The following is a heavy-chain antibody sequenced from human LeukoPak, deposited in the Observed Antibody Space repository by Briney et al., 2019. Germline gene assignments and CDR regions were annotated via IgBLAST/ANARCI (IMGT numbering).Heavy chain of an antibody. V-gene: IGHV4-39*07. CDR1: GGSISSSSYY. D-gene: IGHD3-16*02. CDR2: IYYSGST. Sequence: SETLSLTCTVSGGSISSSSYYWGWIRQPPGKGLEWVGNIYYSGSTYYNPSLESRVTMSLDTSKNQFSLKLSSVTAADTAVYYCARDENGYVWGSFRAWGQGALVTVSS. CDR3: ARDENGYVWGSFRA. J-gene: IGHJ5*02.